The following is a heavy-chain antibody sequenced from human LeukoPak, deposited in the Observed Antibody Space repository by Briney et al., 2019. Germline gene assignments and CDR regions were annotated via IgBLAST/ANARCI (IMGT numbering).Heavy chain of an antibody. CDR2: VNPSSGST. CDR3: ARAVGPRGGNWFDP. D-gene: IGHD1-26*01. V-gene: IGHV1-46*01. J-gene: IGHJ5*02. Sequence: ASVKVSCKSSGYTFTSYYMYWVRQAPGQGLEWMGVVNPSSGSTTYSQKFQGRVTMTRDTSTSTVYMDLSSLRSEDTAVYYCARAVGPRGGNWFDPWGQGTLVTVSS. CDR1: GYTFTSYY.